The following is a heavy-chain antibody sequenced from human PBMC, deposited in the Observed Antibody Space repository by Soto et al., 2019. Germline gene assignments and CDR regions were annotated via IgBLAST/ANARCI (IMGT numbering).Heavy chain of an antibody. V-gene: IGHV1-3*01. CDR1: GYTFTSYT. CDR3: ARDRGWGNNWFDP. J-gene: IGHJ5*02. CDR2: INAANGNT. D-gene: IGHD3-10*01. Sequence: QVHLVQSGAEVKKPGASVKVSCKASGYTFTSYTMNWVRQAPGQRLEWMGWINAANGNTKYSQKFQDRVTITRDTSASTAYMELSSLRSEDTVVYYCARDRGWGNNWFDPWGQGTLVTVSS.